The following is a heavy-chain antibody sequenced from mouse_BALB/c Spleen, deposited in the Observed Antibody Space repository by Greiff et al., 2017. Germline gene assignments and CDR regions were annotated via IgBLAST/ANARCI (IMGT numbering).Heavy chain of an antibody. CDR2: ISDGGSYT. Sequence: EVQLVESGGGLVKPGGSLKLSCAASGFTFSDYYMYWVRQTPEKRLEWVATISDGGSYTYYPDSVKGRFTISRDNAKNNLYLQMSSLKSEDTAMYYCARDADYYGSSFYFDYWGQGTTLTVSS. D-gene: IGHD1-1*01. J-gene: IGHJ2*01. CDR1: GFTFSDYY. V-gene: IGHV5-4*02. CDR3: ARDADYYGSSFYFDY.